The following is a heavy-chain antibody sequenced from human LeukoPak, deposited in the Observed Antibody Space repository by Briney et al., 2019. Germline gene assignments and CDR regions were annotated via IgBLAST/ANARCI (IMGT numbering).Heavy chain of an antibody. Sequence: ASVKVSCKASGGTFSSYAISWVRQAPGQGLEWMGGIIPIFGTANYAQKFQGRVTITTDESTSTAYMELSSLRSEDTAVYYCATGRIAAAGIDYWGQGTLVTVSS. D-gene: IGHD6-13*01. CDR1: GGTFSSYA. CDR2: IIPIFGTA. V-gene: IGHV1-69*05. J-gene: IGHJ4*02. CDR3: ATGRIAAAGIDY.